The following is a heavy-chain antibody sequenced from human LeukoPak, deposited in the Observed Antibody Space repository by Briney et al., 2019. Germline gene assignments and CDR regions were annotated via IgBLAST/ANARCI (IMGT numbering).Heavy chain of an antibody. CDR3: AKGEGYSYGLQDY. CDR1: GFTVSSNY. J-gene: IGHJ4*02. CDR2: ISGSGGST. D-gene: IGHD5-18*01. Sequence: GGSLRLSCAASGFTVSSNYMSWVRQAPGKGLEWVSGISGSGGSTHYADSVKGRFTISRDNSKNTLYLQMNSLRAEDTAVYYCAKGEGYSYGLQDYWGQGTLVTVSS. V-gene: IGHV3-23*01.